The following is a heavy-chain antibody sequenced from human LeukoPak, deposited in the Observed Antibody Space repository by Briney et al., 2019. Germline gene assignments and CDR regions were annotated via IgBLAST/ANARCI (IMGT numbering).Heavy chain of an antibody. Sequence: GGSLRLSCAASGFTFSSYEMNWVRQAPGKELEWVSYISGRGATVYYADSLKGRFTISRDNAKNLLYLQMNSLRAEDTAVYYCAREDGYADFDYWGQGTLVTVSS. CDR2: ISGRGATV. D-gene: IGHD2-2*01. CDR1: GFTFSSYE. CDR3: AREDGYADFDY. V-gene: IGHV3-48*03. J-gene: IGHJ4*02.